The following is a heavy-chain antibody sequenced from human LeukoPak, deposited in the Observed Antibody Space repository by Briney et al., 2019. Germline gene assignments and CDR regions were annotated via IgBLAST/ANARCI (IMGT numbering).Heavy chain of an antibody. CDR1: GGSFSGYY. CDR2: INHSGST. D-gene: IGHD6-13*01. CDR3: ARAAPNLYSSCWYGY. V-gene: IGHV4-34*01. Sequence: PSETLSLTCAVYGGSFSGYYWSWIRQPPGKGLEWIGEINHSGSTNYNPSLKSRVTISVDTSKNQFSLKLSSVTAADTAVYYCARAAPNLYSSCWYGYWGQGTLVTVSS. J-gene: IGHJ4*02.